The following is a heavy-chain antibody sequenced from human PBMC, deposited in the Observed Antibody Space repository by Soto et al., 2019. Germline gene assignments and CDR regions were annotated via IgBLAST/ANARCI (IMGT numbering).Heavy chain of an antibody. Sequence: ASVKVSCKASGYTFTSYGISWVRQAPGQGLEWMGWIHTYNGNTNYAQKVQGRVTMTTDSSTSTAYMELRSLRSDDTAVYYCARDAQYSSRWHPIDYWGQGTLVTVS. CDR1: GYTFTSYG. V-gene: IGHV1-18*01. CDR3: ARDAQYSSRWHPIDY. D-gene: IGHD6-19*01. J-gene: IGHJ4*02. CDR2: IHTYNGNT.